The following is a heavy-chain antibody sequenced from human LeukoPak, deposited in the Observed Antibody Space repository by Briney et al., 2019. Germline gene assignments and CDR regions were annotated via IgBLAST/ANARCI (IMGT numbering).Heavy chain of an antibody. V-gene: IGHV4-30-2*01. Sequence: PSQTLSLTCTVSGGSISSGGSYWSWIRQPPGKGLEWIGEINHSGSTNYNPSLKSRVTISVDTSKNQFSLKLSSVTAADTAVYYCARGTPLNLYYDFWSGYNWNWFDPWGQGTLVTVSS. CDR1: GGSISSGGSY. CDR3: ARGTPLNLYYDFWSGYNWNWFDP. CDR2: INHSGST. D-gene: IGHD3-3*01. J-gene: IGHJ5*02.